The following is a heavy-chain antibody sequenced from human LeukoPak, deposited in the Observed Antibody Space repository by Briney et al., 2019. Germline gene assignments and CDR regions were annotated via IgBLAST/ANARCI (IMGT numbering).Heavy chain of an antibody. V-gene: IGHV3-43D*03. CDR1: GFTFDDYA. D-gene: IGHD3-10*01. Sequence: GGSLRLSCAASGFTFDDYAMHWVRQAPGKGLEWVSRISWDGGTTYYGDSVRGRFTISRDNSKNSLYLQMDSLGAEDSALYYCAKDMFRALVRGVYYMDVWGKGTTVTVSS. CDR3: AKDMFRALVRGVYYMDV. J-gene: IGHJ6*03. CDR2: ISWDGGTT.